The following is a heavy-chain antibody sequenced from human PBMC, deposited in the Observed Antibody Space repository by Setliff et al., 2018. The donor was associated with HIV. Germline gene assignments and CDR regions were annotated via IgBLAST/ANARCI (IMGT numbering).Heavy chain of an antibody. J-gene: IGHJ4*02. Sequence: PSETLSLTCTVSGGSISSDDYYWNWIRQPPGKGLEWIGYITYSGSANSNPSLKRRVTISIDTSNNQIYLRLSSVTAADTAMYYCVRADYSYNGKGFDYWGPGTLVTVSS. D-gene: IGHD4-4*01. V-gene: IGHV4-30-4*08. CDR3: VRADYSYNGKGFDY. CDR2: ITYSGSA. CDR1: GGSISSDDYY.